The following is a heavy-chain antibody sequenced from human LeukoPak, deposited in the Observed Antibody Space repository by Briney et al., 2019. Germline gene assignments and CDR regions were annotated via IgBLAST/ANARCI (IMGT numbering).Heavy chain of an antibody. CDR3: ASPYGSGSYVGY. Sequence: ASVKVSCKASGGTFSSYSISWVRQAPGQGLEWMGVIIPMFGTTTYAQRFQGRVTMTTDTSTSTAYMELRSLRSDDTAVYYCASPYGSGSYVGYWGQGTLVTVSS. CDR2: IIPMFGTT. V-gene: IGHV1-69*05. J-gene: IGHJ4*02. CDR1: GGTFSSYS. D-gene: IGHD3-10*01.